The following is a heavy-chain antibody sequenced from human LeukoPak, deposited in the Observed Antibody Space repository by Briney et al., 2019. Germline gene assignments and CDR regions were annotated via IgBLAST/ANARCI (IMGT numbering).Heavy chain of an antibody. Sequence: ETLSLTCSVSGITPFHWSWIRQAPGKGLEWIGHITFTGNTNYNPSLKSRVTISLGTSNNQFSLELKAVTAADTAVYYCAREGGAPGHTNEFDYWGQGILVTVSS. CDR1: GITPFH. V-gene: IGHV4-59*01. J-gene: IGHJ4*02. D-gene: IGHD1-1*01. CDR3: AREGGAPGHTNEFDY. CDR2: ITFTGNT.